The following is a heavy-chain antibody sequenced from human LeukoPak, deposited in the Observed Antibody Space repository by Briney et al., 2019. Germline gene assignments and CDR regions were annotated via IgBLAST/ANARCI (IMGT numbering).Heavy chain of an antibody. V-gene: IGHV1-2*02. J-gene: IGHJ1*01. D-gene: IGHD1-14*01. Sequence: ASVKVSCKASGYTFTGYYMHWVRRAPGQGLEWMGWINPNSGGTNYAQKFQGRVTMTRDTSISTAYMELSRLRSDDTAVYYCARLPYNSAEYFQHWGQGALVTVSS. CDR2: INPNSGGT. CDR3: ARLPYNSAEYFQH. CDR1: GYTFTGYY.